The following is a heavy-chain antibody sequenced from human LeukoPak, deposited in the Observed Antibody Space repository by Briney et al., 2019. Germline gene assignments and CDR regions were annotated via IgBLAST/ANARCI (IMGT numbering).Heavy chain of an antibody. CDR3: ARDLREGSGSYQDY. D-gene: IGHD3-10*01. CDR2: INPNSGGT. V-gene: IGHV1-2*02. J-gene: IGHJ4*02. CDR1: GYTFTGYY. Sequence: ASVKVSCKASGYTFTGYYMHWVRQAPGQGLEWMGWINPNSGGTNYAQKFQGRVTMTRDTSISTAYMELSRLRSDDTAVYYCARDLREGSGSYQDYWGQGTLVTVSS.